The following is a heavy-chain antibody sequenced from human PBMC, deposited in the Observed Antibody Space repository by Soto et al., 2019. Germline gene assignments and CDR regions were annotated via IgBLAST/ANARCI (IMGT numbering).Heavy chain of an antibody. CDR1: GFIFSIYG. CDR2: ISYDGSNK. D-gene: IGHD5-12*01. Sequence: PGGSLRLSCAASGFIFSIYGMHWVRQAPGKGLEWVAVISYDGSNKYYADSVKGRFTISRDNSKNTLYLQMNSLRAEDTAVYYCAKDPLGGWLQFSFDYWGQGTLVTVSS. CDR3: AKDPLGGWLQFSFDY. V-gene: IGHV3-30*18. J-gene: IGHJ4*02.